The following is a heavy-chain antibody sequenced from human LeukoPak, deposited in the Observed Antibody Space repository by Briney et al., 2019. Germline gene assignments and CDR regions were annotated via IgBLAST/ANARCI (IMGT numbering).Heavy chain of an antibody. CDR2: IRYDGGNK. Sequence: GGSLRLSCAASGFTFSGYGMHWVRQAPGKGLEWVAFIRYDGGNKYYADSVKGRFTISRDNSKNTLYLQMNSLRGEDTAVYYCAKFDNWFDPWGQGTLVTVSS. J-gene: IGHJ5*02. V-gene: IGHV3-30*02. CDR3: AKFDNWFDP. CDR1: GFTFSGYG.